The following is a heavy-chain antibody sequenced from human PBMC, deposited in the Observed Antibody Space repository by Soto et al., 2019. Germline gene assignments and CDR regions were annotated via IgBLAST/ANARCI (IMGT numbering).Heavy chain of an antibody. V-gene: IGHV1-8*01. D-gene: IGHD2-15*01. CDR2: MNPNRGNT. CDR1: GYTYTSYD. J-gene: IGHJ6*02. Sequence: ASVSVSCTASGYTYTSYDINWVRQATGQGLEWMGWMNPNRGNTGYAQKFQGRVTMTRNTSISTAYMELSSLRSEDTAVYYCARGSTYCSGGSCYSGYYYGMDVWGQGTTVTVSS. CDR3: ARGSTYCSGGSCYSGYYYGMDV.